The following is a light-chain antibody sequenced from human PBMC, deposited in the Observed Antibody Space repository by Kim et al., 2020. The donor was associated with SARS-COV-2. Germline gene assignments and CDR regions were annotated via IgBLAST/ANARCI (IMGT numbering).Light chain of an antibody. CDR1: SLRSYY. CDR2: GKN. V-gene: IGLV3-19*01. Sequence: SSELTQDPAVSVALGQTVRITCQGDSLRSYYASWYQQKLGQAPVLVIYGKNNRPSGIPDRFSGSSSGNTASLTITGAQAEDEADYYCNSRDSSGGHVVFGGGTQLTVL. J-gene: IGLJ2*01. CDR3: NSRDSSGGHVV.